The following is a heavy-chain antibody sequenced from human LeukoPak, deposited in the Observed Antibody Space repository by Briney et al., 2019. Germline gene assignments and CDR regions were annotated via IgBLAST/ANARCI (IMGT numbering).Heavy chain of an antibody. CDR1: GFTFSSYV. V-gene: IGHV3-23*01. CDR3: AKGSYGSNVPRFDP. D-gene: IGHD5-24*01. J-gene: IGHJ5*02. CDR2: ISGSGGST. Sequence: PGGSLRLSCAASGFTFSSYVMSWVRQAPGKGLEWVSAISGSGGSTDCADSVKGRFTISRDNSKNTLYLQMNSLRAEDTAVYYCAKGSYGSNVPRFDPWGQGALVTVSS.